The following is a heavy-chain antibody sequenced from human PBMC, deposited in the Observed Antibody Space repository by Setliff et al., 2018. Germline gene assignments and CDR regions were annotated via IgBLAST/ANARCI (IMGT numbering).Heavy chain of an antibody. CDR1: GFSFSGSA. CDR2: IRGRTDNYAT. Sequence: GESLKISCAASGFSFSGSAVYWVRQASVKGLEWIGRIRGRTDNYATAYAASVRGRFTISRDDSKNTAYLQMNSQKTEDTAVYYCTFARDGYDVFDIWGQGTMVTVSS. CDR3: TFARDGYDVFDI. V-gene: IGHV3-73*01. D-gene: IGHD5-18*01. J-gene: IGHJ3*02.